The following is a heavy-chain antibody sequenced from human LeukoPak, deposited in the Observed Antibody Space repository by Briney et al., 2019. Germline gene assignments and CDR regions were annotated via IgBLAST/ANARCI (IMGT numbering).Heavy chain of an antibody. Sequence: ASVKVSCKASGYTFTGYYMHWVRQAPGQGLGWMGWINPNSGGTNYAQKFQGRVTMTRDTSISTAYMELSRLRSDDTAVYYCAREVVYDFWSGYSDDYWGQGTLVTVSS. V-gene: IGHV1-2*02. CDR2: INPNSGGT. CDR3: AREVVYDFWSGYSDDY. D-gene: IGHD3-3*01. J-gene: IGHJ4*02. CDR1: GYTFTGYY.